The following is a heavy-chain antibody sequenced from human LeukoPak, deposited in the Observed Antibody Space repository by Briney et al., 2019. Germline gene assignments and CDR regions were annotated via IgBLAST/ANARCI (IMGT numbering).Heavy chain of an antibody. V-gene: IGHV4-39*07. J-gene: IGHJ6*03. CDR2: IYYSGST. CDR1: GGSISSSSYY. CDR3: ARVRGYSYYYYYMDV. D-gene: IGHD5-18*01. Sequence: SETPSLTCTVSGGSISSSSYYWGWIRQPPGKGLEWIGSIYYSGSTYYNPSLKSRVTISVDTSKNQFSLKLSSVTAADTAVYYCARVRGYSYYYYYMDVWGKGTTVTVSS.